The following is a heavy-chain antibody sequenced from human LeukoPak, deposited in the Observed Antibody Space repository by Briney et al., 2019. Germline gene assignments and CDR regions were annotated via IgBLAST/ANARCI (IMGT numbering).Heavy chain of an antibody. J-gene: IGHJ6*04. D-gene: IGHD3-10*01. CDR3: ARASRGYYYYGMDV. V-gene: IGHV4-30-2*01. CDR1: GGSISSGGYS. Sequence: SETPSLTCAVSGGSISSGGYSWSWIRQPPGKGLEWIGYIYHSGSTYYNQSLKSRVTISVDRSKNQFSLKLSSVTAADTAVYYCARASRGYYYYGMDVWGKGTTVTVSS. CDR2: IYHSGST.